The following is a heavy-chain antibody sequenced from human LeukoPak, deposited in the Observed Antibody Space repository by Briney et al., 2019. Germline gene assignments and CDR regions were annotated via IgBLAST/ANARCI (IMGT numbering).Heavy chain of an antibody. V-gene: IGHV5-51*01. Sequence: GESLKISCKDSGYSFTTYWIGWVRQMPGKGLEWMGIIYPGDSDTRYSPSFQGQVTISADKSISTAYLQWSSLKASDTAMYYCARSALGYCSSTSCFFDYWGQGTLVTVSS. CDR3: ARSALGYCSSTSCFFDY. CDR2: IYPGDSDT. J-gene: IGHJ4*02. CDR1: GYSFTTYW. D-gene: IGHD2-2*01.